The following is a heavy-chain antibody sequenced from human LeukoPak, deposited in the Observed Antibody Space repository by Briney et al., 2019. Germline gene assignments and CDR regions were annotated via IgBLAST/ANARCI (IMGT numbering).Heavy chain of an antibody. J-gene: IGHJ4*02. D-gene: IGHD2-2*01. CDR2: FSSYGCST. CDR1: GLTFSNYY. CDR3: VNLEHCSTSSCQP. V-gene: IGHV3-74*01. Sequence: PGGSLRLAWAASGLTFSNYYMHWVRQAPGKVPVWVSRFSSYGCSTSYGDSVKGRCIIPRDNAKNTLYLQMNSLRVEDTAVYYCVNLEHCSTSSCQPWGQGTLVTVSS.